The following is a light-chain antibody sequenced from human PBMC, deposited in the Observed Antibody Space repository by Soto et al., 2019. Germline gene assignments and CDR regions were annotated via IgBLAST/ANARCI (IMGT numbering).Light chain of an antibody. CDR2: GAS. V-gene: IGKV3-15*01. CDR3: HQYNSWPPIT. J-gene: IGKJ5*01. CDR1: QSVRTK. Sequence: EIVMTQSPDTLYVSPGEGATLSCRASQSVRTKLAWYQQKAGQAPRLLIYGASTRATGIPDRFSGSGSGTEFTLTISSLQSEDFAVYYCHQYNSWPPITFGQGTRLEIK.